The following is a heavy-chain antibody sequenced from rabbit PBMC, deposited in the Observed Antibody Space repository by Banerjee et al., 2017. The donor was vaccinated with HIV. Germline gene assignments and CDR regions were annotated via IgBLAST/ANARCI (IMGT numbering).Heavy chain of an antibody. CDR1: GFSYSGGYD. CDR3: ARDLAAVTGWNFGL. V-gene: IGHV1S40*01. Sequence: QSLEESGGDLVKPGASLTLTCKASGFSYSGGYDMCWVRQAPGKGLEWIACIYTGGSGSTWYASWAKGRFTISKTSSTTVTLQMTSLTAADTATYFCARDLAAVTGWNFGLWGQGTLVTVS. CDR2: IYTGGSGST. D-gene: IGHD7-1*01. J-gene: IGHJ4*01.